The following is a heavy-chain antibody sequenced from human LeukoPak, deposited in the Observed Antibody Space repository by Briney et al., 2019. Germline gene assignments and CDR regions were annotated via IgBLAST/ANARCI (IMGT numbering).Heavy chain of an antibody. D-gene: IGHD3-9*01. J-gene: IGHJ3*02. Sequence: GASAKVSCKASGYTFTSCAMNWVRQAPGQGLEWMGWINTNTGNPTYAQGFTGRFVFSLDTSVSTAYLQISSLKAEDTAVYYCASPFILTGYYNGVAFDAFDIWGQGTMVTVSS. CDR3: ASPFILTGYYNGVAFDAFDI. CDR2: INTNTGNP. V-gene: IGHV7-4-1*02. CDR1: GYTFTSCA.